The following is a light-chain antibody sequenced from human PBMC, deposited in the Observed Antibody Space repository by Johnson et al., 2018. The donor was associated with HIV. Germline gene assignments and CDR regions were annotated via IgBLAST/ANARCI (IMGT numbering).Light chain of an antibody. V-gene: IGLV1-51*01. CDR1: SSNIGNNY. Sequence: QPVLTQPPSVSAAPGQKVTISCSGSSSNIGNNYASWYQQVPGTAPKLLIYDNHKRPSGIPDRFSGSKSGTSATLGITGLQTGDEADYYCGTWDSSLSAYVFGTGTKVTVL. CDR3: GTWDSSLSAYV. J-gene: IGLJ1*01. CDR2: DNH.